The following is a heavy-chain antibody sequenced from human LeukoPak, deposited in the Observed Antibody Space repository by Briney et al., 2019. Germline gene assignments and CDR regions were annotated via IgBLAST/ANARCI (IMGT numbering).Heavy chain of an antibody. D-gene: IGHD4-17*01. V-gene: IGHV4-59*01. CDR1: GGSISGYY. CDR3: ARGYGDYVRYFDY. Sequence: SETLSLTCTVSGGSISGYYWSWIRQPPGKGLEWIGYIYYSGSTNYNPSLKSRVTISVDTSKNQFSLKLSSVTAADTAVYYCARGYGDYVRYFDYWGQGTLVTVSS. CDR2: IYYSGST. J-gene: IGHJ4*02.